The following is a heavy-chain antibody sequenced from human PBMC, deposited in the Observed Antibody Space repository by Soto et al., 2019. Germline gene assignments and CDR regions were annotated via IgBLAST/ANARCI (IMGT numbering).Heavy chain of an antibody. CDR3: ARDVIYGSGSTYYYYGMDV. CDR1: GYTFTSYG. V-gene: IGHV1-18*01. D-gene: IGHD3-10*01. CDR2: ISAYNGNT. J-gene: IGHJ6*02. Sequence: ASVKVSCKASGYTFTSYGISWVRQAPGQGLEWMGWISAYNGNTNYAQKLQGRVTMTTDTSTSTAYMELRSLRSDDTAVYYCARDVIYGSGSTYYYYGMDVWGQGTTVTVSS.